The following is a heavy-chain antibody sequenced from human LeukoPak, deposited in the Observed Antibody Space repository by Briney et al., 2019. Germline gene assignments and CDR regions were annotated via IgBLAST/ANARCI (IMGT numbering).Heavy chain of an antibody. D-gene: IGHD3-16*01. Sequence: ASVKVSCKASGGTFSSYAISWVRQATGQGLEWMGWMNPNSGNTGYAQKFQGRVTITRNTSISTAYMELSSLRSEDTAVYYCARGAGEDYWGQGTLVTVSS. CDR2: MNPNSGNT. CDR3: ARGAGEDY. V-gene: IGHV1-8*03. CDR1: GGTFSSYA. J-gene: IGHJ4*02.